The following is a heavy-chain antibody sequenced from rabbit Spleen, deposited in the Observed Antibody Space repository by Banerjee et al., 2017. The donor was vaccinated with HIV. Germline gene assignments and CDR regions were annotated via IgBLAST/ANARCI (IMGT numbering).Heavy chain of an antibody. J-gene: IGHJ4*01. CDR2: IYADRSGST. Sequence: QSLEESRRGLVQPEGSLTLTCTASGLSFSSTYYMCWVRQAPGKGLEWIGCIYADRSGSTYYANWAKGRFTISRTSSTTVTLEMTSLTAADTATYFCARGSAAMTMVIIGFYLNLWGPGTLVTVS. CDR3: ARGSAAMTMVIIGFYLNL. D-gene: IGHD2-1*01. V-gene: IGHV1S40*01. CDR1: GLSFSSTYY.